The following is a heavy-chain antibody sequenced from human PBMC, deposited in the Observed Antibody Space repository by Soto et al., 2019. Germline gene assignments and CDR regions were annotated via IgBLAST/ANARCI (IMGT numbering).Heavy chain of an antibody. D-gene: IGHD6-6*01. J-gene: IGHJ6*02. Sequence: GGSLILSCATSGVTFSNFDMHWDLPVQGKGLEWVSAIGAARDPYYLGSVKGRFTISRENAKNSVYLQMNSLRAEDTAVYYCARDWLYSSSSSSYYYGMDVWGQGTTVTVSS. CDR3: ARDWLYSSSSSSYYYGMDV. V-gene: IGHV3-13*05. CDR2: IGAARDP. CDR1: GVTFSNFD.